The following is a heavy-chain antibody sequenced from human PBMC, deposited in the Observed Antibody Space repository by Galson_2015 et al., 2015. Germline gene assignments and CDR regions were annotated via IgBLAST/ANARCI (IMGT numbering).Heavy chain of an antibody. CDR2: IERKEGT. V-gene: IGHV4-4*02. J-gene: IGHJ4*02. CDR1: GYSIINGHW. Sequence: SETLSLTCAVYGYSIINGHWWSWVRQSPGKGLEWIGEIERKEGTTYNPSLRGRATISVDTSKNHLSLSLTSVTAADTALYYCARNGDYALDSWGQGTLVTVSS. D-gene: IGHD4-17*01. CDR3: ARNGDYALDS.